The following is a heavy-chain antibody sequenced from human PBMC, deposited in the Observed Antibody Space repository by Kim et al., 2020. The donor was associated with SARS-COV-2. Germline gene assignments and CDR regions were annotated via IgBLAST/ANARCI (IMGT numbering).Heavy chain of an antibody. Sequence: SETLSLTCTVSGDSLSTYFWTWIRQAPGKGPEWIAYINFSGRSGYNPSLTSRVTISVDTSKNQVSLKIYSVTDADSALYYCARRRETAPNKDWFDSWGQGTLVTVSS. D-gene: IGHD2-21*02. J-gene: IGHJ5*01. CDR3: ARRRETAPNKDWFDS. CDR1: GDSLSTYF. V-gene: IGHV4-59*08. CDR2: INFSGRS.